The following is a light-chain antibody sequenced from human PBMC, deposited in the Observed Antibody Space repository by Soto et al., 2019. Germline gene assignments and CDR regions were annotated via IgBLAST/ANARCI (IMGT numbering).Light chain of an antibody. CDR3: QQYYSTPWT. J-gene: IGKJ1*01. CDR2: WAS. CDR1: QNVLYSSNNKNY. V-gene: IGKV4-1*01. Sequence: IVMTQPPYSLAVSLGERATINCKSSQNVLYSSNNKNYLAWYQQKLGQPPKLLIRWASSRESGVPDRFSGSGSGTDFTLTISSLQAEDVAVYYCQQYYSTPWTFGQGTKVDIK.